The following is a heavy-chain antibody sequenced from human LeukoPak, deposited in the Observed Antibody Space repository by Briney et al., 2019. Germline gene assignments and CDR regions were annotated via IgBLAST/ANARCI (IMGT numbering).Heavy chain of an antibody. D-gene: IGHD3-22*01. CDR1: GFTFSNAW. CDR2: IKSKTDGGTT. Sequence: PGGSLRLSCAASGFTFSNAWMSWVRQAPGKGLEWVGRIKSKTDGGTTDYAAPVKGRFTISRDDSKNTLYLQMNSLKTEDTAVYYCTTAYYDSTLRDYWGQGTLVTVSS. CDR3: TTAYYDSTLRDY. J-gene: IGHJ4*02. V-gene: IGHV3-15*01.